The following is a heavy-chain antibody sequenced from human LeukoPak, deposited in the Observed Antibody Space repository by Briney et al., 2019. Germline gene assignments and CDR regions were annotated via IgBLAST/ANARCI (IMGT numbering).Heavy chain of an antibody. CDR3: AREESIGRYQFLHDY. CDR2: ISPYNENR. D-gene: IGHD1-26*01. CDR1: GYTFIRNG. V-gene: IGHV1-18*01. Sequence: GASVKVSCKASGYTFIRNGISWVRQAPGQGLEWMGWISPYNENRKYLQKLQGRVSLSTDTSTCTAYMELRSLTSDDTAVYYCAREESIGRYQFLHDYWGQGTLVTVSS. J-gene: IGHJ4*02.